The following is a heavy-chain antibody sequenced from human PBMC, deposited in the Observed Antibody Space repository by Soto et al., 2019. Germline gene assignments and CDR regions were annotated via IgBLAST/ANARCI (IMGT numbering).Heavy chain of an antibody. CDR1: GFSFSSYA. CDR2: VSGTSSTK. Sequence: GGSLRLSCAASGFSFSSYAMNWVRQAPGRGVEWVAYVSGTSSTKNYADSVKGRFTVSRDNAKRSVYLQMNSLRVDDTAVFYCARMTKVGWNHDYWGQGTLVTVSS. V-gene: IGHV3-48*01. J-gene: IGHJ4*02. D-gene: IGHD4-4*01. CDR3: ARMTKVGWNHDY.